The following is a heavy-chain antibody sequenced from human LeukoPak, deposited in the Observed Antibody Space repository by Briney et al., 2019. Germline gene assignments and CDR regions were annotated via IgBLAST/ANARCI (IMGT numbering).Heavy chain of an antibody. V-gene: IGHV3-30*04. Sequence: GGSLRLSCAASGFTFSSFAMHWVRQAPGKGLEWVAVISYDGSNKYYADSVKGRFTISRDNSKNTLYLQMNSLRAEDTAVYYCARDKGDGYFDHWGQGTLVTVSS. J-gene: IGHJ4*02. CDR3: ARDKGDGYFDH. CDR2: ISYDGSNK. D-gene: IGHD3-16*01. CDR1: GFTFSSFA.